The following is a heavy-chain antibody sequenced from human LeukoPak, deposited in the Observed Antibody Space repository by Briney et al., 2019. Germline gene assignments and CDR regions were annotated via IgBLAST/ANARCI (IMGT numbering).Heavy chain of an antibody. J-gene: IGHJ4*02. V-gene: IGHV4-34*01. CDR2: INHSGST. D-gene: IGHD6-19*01. CDR1: GGSFSGYY. CDR3: AGVQRWALAVAGNFDY. Sequence: SETLSLTCAVYGGSFSGYYWSWIRQPPGKGLEWIGEINHSGSTNYNPSLKSRVTISVDTSKNQFSLKLSSVTAADTAVYYCAGVQRWALAVAGNFDYWGQGTLVTVSS.